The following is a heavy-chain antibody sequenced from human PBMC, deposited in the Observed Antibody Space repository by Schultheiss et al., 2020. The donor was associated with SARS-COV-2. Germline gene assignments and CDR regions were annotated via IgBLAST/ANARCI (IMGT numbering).Heavy chain of an antibody. V-gene: IGHV1-2*02. CDR2: INPNSGGT. CDR1: GYTFTGYY. Sequence: ASVKVSCKASGYTFTGYYMHWVRQAPGQGLEWMGWINPNSGGTNYAQKFQGRVTMTRDTSISTAYMELSRLRSDDTAVYYCAGDYYYYYYMDVWGKGTTVTVSS. CDR3: AGDYYYYYYMDV. J-gene: IGHJ6*03.